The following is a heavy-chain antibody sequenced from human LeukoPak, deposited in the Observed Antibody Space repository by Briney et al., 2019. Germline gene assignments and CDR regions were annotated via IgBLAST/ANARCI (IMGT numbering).Heavy chain of an antibody. CDR3: AMGVGAPEDLAVAADFDY. CDR1: GGTFSSYV. J-gene: IGHJ4*02. D-gene: IGHD6-19*01. V-gene: IGHV1-69*06. Sequence: SVKVSCKASGGTFSSYVINWVRQAPGQGLEWMGGIIPIFGTANYAQKFQGRVTITADKSTSTAYMELGSLRSEDTAVYYCAMGVGAPEDLAVAADFDYWGQGTLVTVSS. CDR2: IIPIFGTA.